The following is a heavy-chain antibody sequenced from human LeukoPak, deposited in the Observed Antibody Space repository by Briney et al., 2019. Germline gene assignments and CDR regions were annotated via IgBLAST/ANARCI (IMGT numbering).Heavy chain of an antibody. Sequence: SETLSLTCTVSGGSISSYYWSWIRQPPGKGLEWIGYIYYSGSTKYNPSLKSRVTISVDTSKNQFSLKLSSVTAADTAVYYCARGPPVGSSWSVDYWGQGTLVTVSS. J-gene: IGHJ4*02. CDR3: ARGPPVGSSWSVDY. CDR2: IYYSGST. D-gene: IGHD6-13*01. V-gene: IGHV4-59*01. CDR1: GGSISSYY.